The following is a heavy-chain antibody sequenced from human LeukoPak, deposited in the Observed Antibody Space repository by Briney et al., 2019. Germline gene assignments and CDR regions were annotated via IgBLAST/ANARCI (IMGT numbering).Heavy chain of an antibody. V-gene: IGHV4-4*02. D-gene: IGHD2/OR15-2a*01. Sequence: PSETLSLTCGVSGGSIDITNYWSWVRQAPGKGLEWIGEISHGGTTNYNPSLRSRVAMSLDRANNQFSLSLTSVTAADTAVYYCTRENRPFCAFAYWGQGVLVTVSS. CDR2: ISHGGTT. J-gene: IGHJ4*02. CDR1: GGSIDITNY. CDR3: TRENRPFCAFAY.